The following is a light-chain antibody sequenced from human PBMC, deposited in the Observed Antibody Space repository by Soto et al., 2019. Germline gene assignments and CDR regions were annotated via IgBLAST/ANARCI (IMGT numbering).Light chain of an antibody. V-gene: IGLV2-14*01. CDR2: EVT. CDR3: ISYTNSSAVV. CDR1: RDDIGAYDY. Sequence: QSALTQPASVSGSPGQSITISCAGTRDDIGAYDYVSWYQQHTGNAPKLLVYEVTTRPSGDSDRFSGSKSGNTASLTISGLQAEDEADYFGISYTNSSAVVFGGGTKVTVL. J-gene: IGLJ2*01.